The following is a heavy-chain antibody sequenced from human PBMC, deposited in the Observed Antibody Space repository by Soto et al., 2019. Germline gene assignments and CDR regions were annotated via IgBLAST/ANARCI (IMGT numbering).Heavy chain of an antibody. V-gene: IGHV3-9*01. D-gene: IGHD3-10*01. CDR1: GFTFDDYA. Sequence: EVQLVESGGGLVQPGRSLRLSCAASGFTFDDYAMYWVRQAPGKGLEWVSGISWNSGTIGYADSVKGRFTISRDNAKNSLYLQMNSLRAEDTALYYCAKGHAFGSGTYCDYWGQGTLVTVSS. J-gene: IGHJ4*02. CDR3: AKGHAFGSGTYCDY. CDR2: ISWNSGTI.